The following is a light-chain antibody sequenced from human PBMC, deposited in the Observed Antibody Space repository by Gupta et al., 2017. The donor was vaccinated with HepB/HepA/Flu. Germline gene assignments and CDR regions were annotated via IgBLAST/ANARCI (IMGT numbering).Light chain of an antibody. Sequence: QPALNHPASVSGSPGQSTTLSFTGTSSDFGDFNHVSWYQQHPGKAPKLLISDVGNRPSGVSSRFSGSKSGNTASLTISGLQAEDEGDYYCSSFTNTPTLVVFGGGTKVTVL. CDR3: SSFTNTPTLVV. J-gene: IGLJ2*01. V-gene: IGLV2-14*01. CDR2: DVG. CDR1: SSDFGDFNH.